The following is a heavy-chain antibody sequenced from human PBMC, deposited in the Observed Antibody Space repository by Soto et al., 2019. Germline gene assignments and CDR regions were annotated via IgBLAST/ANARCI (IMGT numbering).Heavy chain of an antibody. CDR2: IYSGGYT. D-gene: IGHD3-10*01. CDR3: ATPPGGGGY. V-gene: IGHV3-53*01. Sequence: EVQLVESGGGLIQPGGSLRLSCAVSGFTVSNNYMSWVRQAPGKGLEGVSVIYSGGYTAYGDSVKGRFTISRDNSKNTIFLQKKSPGADGAAVFSGATPPGGGGYWGQGTLVTVSS. CDR1: GFTVSNNY. J-gene: IGHJ4*02.